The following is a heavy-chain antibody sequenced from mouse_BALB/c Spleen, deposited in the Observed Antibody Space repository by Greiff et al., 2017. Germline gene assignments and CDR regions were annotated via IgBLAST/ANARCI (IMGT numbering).Heavy chain of an antibody. Sequence: EVQLQQSGPGLVKPSQSLSLTCSVTGYSITSGYYWNWIRQFPGNKLEWMGYISYDGSNNYNPSLKNRISITRDTSKNQFFLKLNSVTTEDTATYYCAREGTTMITLYAMDYWGQGTSVTVSS. CDR1: GYSITSGYY. J-gene: IGHJ4*01. V-gene: IGHV3-6*02. CDR2: ISYDGSN. CDR3: AREGTTMITLYAMDY. D-gene: IGHD2-4*01.